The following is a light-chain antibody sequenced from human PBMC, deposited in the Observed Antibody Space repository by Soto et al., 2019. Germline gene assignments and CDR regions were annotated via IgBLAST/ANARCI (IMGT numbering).Light chain of an antibody. CDR2: DAS. Sequence: EIVLTQSPATLSLSPEERATLSCRASQSVSSYLAWYQQKPGQAPRLLIYDASNRATGIPARFSGSWSGTDFTITISSLEHEDFAVYYCQQRSNLLTFGGGTKVEIK. CDR3: QQRSNLLT. V-gene: IGKV3-11*01. J-gene: IGKJ4*01. CDR1: QSVSSY.